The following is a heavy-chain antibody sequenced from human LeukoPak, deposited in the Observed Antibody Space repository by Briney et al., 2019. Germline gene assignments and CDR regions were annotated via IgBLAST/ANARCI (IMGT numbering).Heavy chain of an antibody. V-gene: IGHV3-23*01. Sequence: HPGGSLRLSCAASGFTFSSYALSWVRQAPGKGLEWVSAISDSGGSTYYADSVKGRFTISRDNSKNTLYLQMNSLRAEDTAVYYCATYDFWSGYGVGYWGQGTLVTVSS. D-gene: IGHD3-3*01. J-gene: IGHJ4*02. CDR3: ATYDFWSGYGVGY. CDR1: GFTFSSYA. CDR2: ISDSGGST.